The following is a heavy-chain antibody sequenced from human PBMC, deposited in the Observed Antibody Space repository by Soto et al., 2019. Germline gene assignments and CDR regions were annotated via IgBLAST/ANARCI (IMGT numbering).Heavy chain of an antibody. D-gene: IGHD3-22*01. Sequence: SVKVSCKASGGTFSSYAISWVRQAPGQGLEWMGGIIPIFGTANYAQKFQGRVTITADESTSTAYMELSSLRSEDTAVYYCARDRGYYDSSGYYFQGLVYWGQGTLVTVSS. V-gene: IGHV1-69*13. CDR3: ARDRGYYDSSGYYFQGLVY. CDR1: GGTFSSYA. J-gene: IGHJ4*02. CDR2: IIPIFGTA.